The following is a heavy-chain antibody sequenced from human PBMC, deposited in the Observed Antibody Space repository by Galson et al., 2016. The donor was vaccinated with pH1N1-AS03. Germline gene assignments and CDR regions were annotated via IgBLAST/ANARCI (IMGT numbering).Heavy chain of an antibody. CDR1: GYTLTTYS. D-gene: IGHD1-1*01. CDR3: TNDRQHRFDY. J-gene: IGHJ4*02. V-gene: IGHV1-3*01. CDR2: INAGNGNA. Sequence: SVKVSCKASGYTLTTYSMHWVRQAPGQRPEWMGWINAGNGNAGYSRSFQGRVTITRDTSVNIGYLEVRSLIFEDTAVYYCTNDRQHRFDYWGQGTLVTVSS.